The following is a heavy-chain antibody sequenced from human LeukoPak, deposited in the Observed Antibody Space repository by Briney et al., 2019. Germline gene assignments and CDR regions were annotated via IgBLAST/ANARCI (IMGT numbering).Heavy chain of an antibody. CDR1: GGSIGGSSYY. V-gene: IGHV4-39*01. Sequence: SETLSLTCTVSGGSIGGSSYYWGWIRQPPGKGLEWIGTIYYSGITYYNPSLKSRVTISVDTSKNQFSLKLSSVTAADTAVYYCARAPLASFDHWGQGTLVTVSS. CDR3: ARAPLASFDH. D-gene: IGHD6-13*01. CDR2: IYYSGIT. J-gene: IGHJ4*02.